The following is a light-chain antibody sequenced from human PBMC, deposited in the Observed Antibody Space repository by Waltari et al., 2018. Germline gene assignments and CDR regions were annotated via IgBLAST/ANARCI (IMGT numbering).Light chain of an antibody. J-gene: IGKJ2*01. Sequence: EIVLTQSPGTLSLSPGERATLSCRASQSVSNNYLAWYQAKPGQAPRHLIYAVSHRATGIPDRFSGGGAGTDFTITISRLEPEDFAVYYCQQYGGSPKYTFGQGTKLEIK. CDR2: AVS. CDR1: QSVSNNY. V-gene: IGKV3-20*01. CDR3: QQYGGSPKYT.